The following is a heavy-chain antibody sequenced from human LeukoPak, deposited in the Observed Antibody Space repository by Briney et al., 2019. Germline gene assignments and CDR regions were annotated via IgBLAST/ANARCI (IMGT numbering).Heavy chain of an antibody. J-gene: IGHJ4*02. D-gene: IGHD3-3*01. CDR2: IFHTGST. CDR3: ARGLFPRSDFWGGYPIFDY. Sequence: SETLSLTCTVSGGSISSHYWNWIRQSPGKGLELIGYIFHTGSTNYNPSLKSRVTISLDTSKNQFSLRLNSMTASDTAVYYCARGLFPRSDFWGGYPIFDYWGQGTLVTVS. CDR1: GGSISSHY. V-gene: IGHV4-59*08.